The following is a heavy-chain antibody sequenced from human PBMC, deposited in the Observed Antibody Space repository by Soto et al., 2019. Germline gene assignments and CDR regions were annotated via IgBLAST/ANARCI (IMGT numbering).Heavy chain of an antibody. V-gene: IGHV1-69*12. CDR2: IIPMFGTA. CDR3: ASGIQLLIRRINNGYSG. J-gene: IGHJ4*02. CDR1: GGTFSTYA. Sequence: QVQLVQSGAEVKKPESSVKVSCKAPGGTFSTYAISWVQQAPGQGLEWMGGIIPMFGTANYAQRFQDRVTITADESTNTVYMELSSLRSEDTAVYFCASGIQLLIRRINNGYSGWGQGTLVTVSS. D-gene: IGHD5-18*01.